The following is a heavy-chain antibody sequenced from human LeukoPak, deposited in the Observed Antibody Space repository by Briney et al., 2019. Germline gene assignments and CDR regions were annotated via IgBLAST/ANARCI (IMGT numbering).Heavy chain of an antibody. CDR3: ARDSFYDSSDYYEYYFDY. Sequence: PGGSLRLSCAASGFTFSAYSMNWVRQAPGKGLEWVSSISSSSSYIYYADSVKGRFTISRDNAKNSLYLQMNSLRAEDTAVYYCARDSFYDSSDYYEYYFDYWGQGTLLTVSS. CDR1: GFTFSAYS. J-gene: IGHJ4*02. CDR2: ISSSSSYI. D-gene: IGHD3-22*01. V-gene: IGHV3-21*01.